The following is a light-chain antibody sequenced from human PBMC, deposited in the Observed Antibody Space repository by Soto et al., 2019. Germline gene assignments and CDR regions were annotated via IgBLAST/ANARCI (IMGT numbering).Light chain of an antibody. Sequence: QSALTQPPSASASPGQSVTIPCTGTATDVGGYNYVSWYHQLPGKAPKLIIYEVTKRPSGVPDRFSGSKSGNTASLTVSGLQAEDEGTYYCTSFARHISPYIRFGGGTQLTVL. CDR2: EVT. CDR1: ATDVGGYNY. CDR3: TSFARHISPYIR. J-gene: IGLJ2*01. V-gene: IGLV2-8*01.